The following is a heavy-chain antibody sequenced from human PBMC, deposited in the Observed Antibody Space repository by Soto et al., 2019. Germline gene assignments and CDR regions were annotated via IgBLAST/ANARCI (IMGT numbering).Heavy chain of an antibody. D-gene: IGHD5-18*01. CDR3: ARDTDTAMVTKNDY. Sequence: GGSLRLSCAASGFTFSSYAMHWVRQAPGKGLEWVAVISYDGSNKYYADSVKGRFTISRDNSKNTLYLQMNSLRAEDTAVYYCARDTDTAMVTKNDYWGQGTLVIVSS. CDR1: GFTFSSYA. CDR2: ISYDGSNK. V-gene: IGHV3-30-3*01. J-gene: IGHJ4*02.